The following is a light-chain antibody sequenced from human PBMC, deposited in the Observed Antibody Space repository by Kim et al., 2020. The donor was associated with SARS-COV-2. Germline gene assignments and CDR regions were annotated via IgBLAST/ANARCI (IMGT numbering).Light chain of an antibody. V-gene: IGKV1-12*01. Sequence: SAQVGDRVTITCRASQEILNLLAWYQQKPGKAPKLLISAASNLESGVPSRFSGSGSGPAFTLTISSLQPEDFATYYCQQANSFPRTFGQGTKLEI. J-gene: IGKJ2*01. CDR3: QQANSFPRT. CDR1: QEILNL. CDR2: AAS.